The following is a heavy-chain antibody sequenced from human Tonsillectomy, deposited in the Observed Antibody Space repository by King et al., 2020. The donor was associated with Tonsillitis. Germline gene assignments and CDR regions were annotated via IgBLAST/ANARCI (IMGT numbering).Heavy chain of an antibody. D-gene: IGHD4-17*01. CDR3: ARDGIDYGDFSGFDY. CDR2: ISTYNGNT. CDR1: GYSFTTYG. Sequence: QLVQSGAEVKKPGASVKVSCKASGYSFTTYGISWVRQAPGQRLEWRGWISTYNGNTNYAQKIQGRVTMTTDTSTSTAYMELRSLRSDDTAVYYCARDGIDYGDFSGFDYWGQGTLVTVSS. V-gene: IGHV1-18*04. J-gene: IGHJ4*02.